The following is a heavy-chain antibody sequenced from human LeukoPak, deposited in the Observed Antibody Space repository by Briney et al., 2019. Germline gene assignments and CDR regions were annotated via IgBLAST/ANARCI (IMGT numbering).Heavy chain of an antibody. CDR1: GFIFSNYA. Sequence: GGSLRLSCAASGFIFSNYAMHWVRQAPGKGLEWVATMNSDGSNTRYADSVTGRFTISRDNAKNTLYLQVDSLRAEDTAVYYCARGLGAYQFDYWGQGTLVTVSS. J-gene: IGHJ4*02. CDR2: MNSDGSNT. D-gene: IGHD2-2*01. V-gene: IGHV3-74*01. CDR3: ARGLGAYQFDY.